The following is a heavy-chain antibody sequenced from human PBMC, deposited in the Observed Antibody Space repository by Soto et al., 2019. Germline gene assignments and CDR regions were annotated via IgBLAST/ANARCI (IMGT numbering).Heavy chain of an antibody. V-gene: IGHV3-23*01. Sequence: PGGSLRLSCAASGFTFSSYAMSWVRQAPVKGLEWVSAISGSGGSTYYADSVKGRFTISRDNSKNTLYLQMNSLRAEDTAVYYCAKDRIELWLGYYFDYWGQGTLVTVSS. CDR1: GFTFSSYA. CDR2: ISGSGGST. J-gene: IGHJ4*02. CDR3: AKDRIELWLGYYFDY. D-gene: IGHD5-18*01.